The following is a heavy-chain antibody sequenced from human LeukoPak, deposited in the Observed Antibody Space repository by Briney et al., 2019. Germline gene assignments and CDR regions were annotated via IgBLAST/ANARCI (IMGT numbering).Heavy chain of an antibody. J-gene: IGHJ4*02. V-gene: IGHV1-46*01. CDR3: ARDASWFGELFDY. D-gene: IGHD3-10*01. CDR2: INPSGGST. Sequence: ASVKVSCKASGYTFTSYYMHWVRQAPGQGLEWMGIINPSGGSTSYAQKFQGRVTMTRDMSTSTAYMELRSLRSDDTAVYYCARDASWFGELFDYWGQGTLVTVSS. CDR1: GYTFTSYY.